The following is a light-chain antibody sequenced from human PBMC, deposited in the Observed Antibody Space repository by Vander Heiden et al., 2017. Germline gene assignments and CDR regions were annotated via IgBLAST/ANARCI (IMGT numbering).Light chain of an antibody. CDR3: QQYNNWPPWT. V-gene: IGKV3-15*01. Sequence: EIVMTQSPATLSVSPGERATLPCRARQSVSRNLAWYQQKPGQAPRLLIYGASTRATGIPARFSGSGSGTEFTLTISSLQSEDFAVYYCQQYNNWPPWTFGQGTKVEIK. J-gene: IGKJ1*01. CDR2: GAS. CDR1: QSVSRN.